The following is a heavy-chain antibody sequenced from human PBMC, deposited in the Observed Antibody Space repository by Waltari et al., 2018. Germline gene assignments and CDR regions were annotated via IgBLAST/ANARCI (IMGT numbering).Heavy chain of an antibody. CDR3: AKVVVPAAIEDYFDY. V-gene: IGHV3-30*18. J-gene: IGHJ4*02. Sequence: QVQLVESGGGVVQPGRSLRLSCAASGFTFSSYGMHWVRQAPGKGLEWVAVISYDGSNKYYADSVKGRFTISRDNSKNTLYLQMNSLRAEDTAVYYCAKVVVPAAIEDYFDYWGQGTLVTVSS. D-gene: IGHD2-2*02. CDR2: ISYDGSNK. CDR1: GFTFSSYG.